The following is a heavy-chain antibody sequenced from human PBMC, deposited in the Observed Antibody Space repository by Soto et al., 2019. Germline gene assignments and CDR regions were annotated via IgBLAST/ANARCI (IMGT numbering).Heavy chain of an antibody. Sequence: QVQLVQSGAEVKKPGSSVKVSCKASGGTFSSYAISWVRQAPGQGLEWMGGIIPIFGTANYAQKFQGRVTITADESTSTAYMELSSLRSEDTAVYYCARDSPYYYVSSGYRPFDYWGQGTLVTVSS. V-gene: IGHV1-69*01. J-gene: IGHJ4*02. CDR2: IIPIFGTA. CDR3: ARDSPYYYVSSGYRPFDY. CDR1: GGTFSSYA. D-gene: IGHD3-22*01.